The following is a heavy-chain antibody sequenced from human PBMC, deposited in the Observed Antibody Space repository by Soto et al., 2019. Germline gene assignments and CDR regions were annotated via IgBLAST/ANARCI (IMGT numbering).Heavy chain of an antibody. CDR3: VRQGIGNLHGLVDV. D-gene: IGHD3-10*01. CDR2: IYYSGST. Sequence: SETLSLTCTVSGGSISSYYWSWIRQPPGKGLEWIGYIYYSGSTNYNPSLKSRVTISVDTSTNQFSLKLTSVTAADTAIYYCVRQGIGNLHGLVDVWGQGTAVTVSS. J-gene: IGHJ6*02. V-gene: IGHV4-59*08. CDR1: GGSISSYY.